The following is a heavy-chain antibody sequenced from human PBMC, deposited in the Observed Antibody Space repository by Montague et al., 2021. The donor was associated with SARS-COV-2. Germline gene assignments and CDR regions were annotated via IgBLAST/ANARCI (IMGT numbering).Heavy chain of an antibody. CDR1: GDSISSYY. D-gene: IGHD3-10*01. CDR3: AREGAGRGYYYYGMDV. Sequence: SETLSLTCTVSGDSISSYYWSWIRQPPGKGLEWIGYIYYSGSTNYNPSLKSRVTISVDTSKNQFSLKLISVTAADTAVYHCAREGAGRGYYYYGMDVWGQGTTVTVSS. V-gene: IGHV4-59*01. J-gene: IGHJ6*01. CDR2: IYYSGST.